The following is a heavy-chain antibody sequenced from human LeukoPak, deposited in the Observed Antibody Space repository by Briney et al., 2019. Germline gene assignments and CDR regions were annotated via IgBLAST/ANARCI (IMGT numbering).Heavy chain of an antibody. J-gene: IGHJ4*02. Sequence: GGCMRLSCAASGFTFTSYWISWMRQAPGKGLQWVANIKHDGSEQYYVDSVKGRFTISRDNAKNSLYLQMNSLGVEDTAVYYCKSGGAAPGNFDYWGQGALVTVSS. D-gene: IGHD6-13*01. CDR3: KSGGAAPGNFDY. CDR1: GFTFTSYW. V-gene: IGHV3-7*01. CDR2: IKHDGSEQ.